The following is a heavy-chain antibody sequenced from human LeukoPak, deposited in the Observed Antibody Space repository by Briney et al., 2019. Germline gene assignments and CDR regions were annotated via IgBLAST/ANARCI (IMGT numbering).Heavy chain of an antibody. CDR3: PRDLHRRILTLMVYYYYMDV. V-gene: IGHV1-18*01. J-gene: IGHJ6*03. Sequence: WASVKVSCKASGYTFTIYGISWVRQAPGQGREWMGWISAYNGNTNYAQKLQGRVTMTTDTTTRTAYMELRSLRSDATAVYYCPRDLHRRILTLMVYYYYMDVWGKGTTVTVSS. CDR2: ISAYNGNT. CDR1: GYTFTIYG. D-gene: IGHD2-15*01.